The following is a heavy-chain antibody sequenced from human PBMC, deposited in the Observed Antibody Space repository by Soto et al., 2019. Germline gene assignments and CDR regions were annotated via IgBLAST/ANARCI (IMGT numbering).Heavy chain of an antibody. D-gene: IGHD2-21*02. CDR2: INPSGGYT. CDR3: ARGGGIVVVTAPSDH. J-gene: IGHJ4*02. V-gene: IGHV1-46*02. Sequence: GTSVEVSCKECGYTFKSYYINWVRQAPGQGLEWLGIINPSGGYTTYAQRFLGRVTMTSDTSTSTVHMELGSLTSEDTAVYYCARGGGIVVVTAPSDHWGQGTLVTVSS. CDR1: GYTFKSYY.